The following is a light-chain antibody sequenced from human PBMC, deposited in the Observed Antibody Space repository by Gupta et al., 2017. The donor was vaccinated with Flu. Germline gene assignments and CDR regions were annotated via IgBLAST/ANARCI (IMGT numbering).Light chain of an antibody. CDR1: PSSRNG. J-gene: IGKJ1*01. V-gene: IGKV1-5*03. CDR3: TQYEPEGWT. Sequence: PSTRSAAEVDRVTIICRASPSSRNGLAWSHQKPGKAPNRLIYMASTLESGVPARFSGSGSGTDFTRKSSSMKTDDVATYSCTQYEPEGWTFGQGTKLEIK. CDR2: MAS.